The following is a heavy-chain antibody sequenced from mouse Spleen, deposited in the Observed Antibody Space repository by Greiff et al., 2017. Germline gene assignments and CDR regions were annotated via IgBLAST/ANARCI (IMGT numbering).Heavy chain of an antibody. V-gene: IGHV1-64*01. J-gene: IGHJ2*01. CDR3: AREGEYDLVDY. CDR2: IHPNSGST. Sequence: VQLQQPGAELVKPGASVKLSCKASGYTFTSYWMHWVKQRPGQGLEWIGMIHPNSGSTNYNEKFKSKATLTVDKSSSTAYMQLSSLTSEDSAVYYCAREGEYDLVDYWGQGTTLTVSS. CDR1: GYTFTSYW. D-gene: IGHD2-3*01.